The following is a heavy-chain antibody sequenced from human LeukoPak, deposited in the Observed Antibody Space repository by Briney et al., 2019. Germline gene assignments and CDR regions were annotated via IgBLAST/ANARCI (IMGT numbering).Heavy chain of an antibody. D-gene: IGHD3-10*01. J-gene: IGHJ5*02. CDR3: ARHLLWFGELRRILNWFDP. V-gene: IGHV4-39*01. CDR1: GGSISRSSYY. Sequence: SETLSLTCTVSGGSISRSSYYWGWIRQPPGKGLEWIGSIYYSGSTYYNPSLKSRVTISVDTSKNQFSLKLSSVTAADTAVYYCARHLLWFGELRRILNWFDPWGQGTLITVSS. CDR2: IYYSGST.